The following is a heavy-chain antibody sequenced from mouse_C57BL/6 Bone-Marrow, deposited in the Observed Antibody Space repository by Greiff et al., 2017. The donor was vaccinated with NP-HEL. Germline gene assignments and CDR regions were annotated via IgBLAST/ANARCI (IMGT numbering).Heavy chain of an antibody. D-gene: IGHD1-1*02. Sequence: EVQLQESGPSLVRPSQTLSLTCTVTGFSINSDCYWTWIRQFPGNKLEYIGYTFYSGITYYNPSLESRTYITRDTSKNQFSLKLSSVTTEDTATYYCARERYYGHWYFDVWGTGTTVTVSS. CDR1: GFSINSDCY. V-gene: IGHV3-3*01. CDR3: ARERYYGHWYFDV. CDR2: TFYSGIT. J-gene: IGHJ1*03.